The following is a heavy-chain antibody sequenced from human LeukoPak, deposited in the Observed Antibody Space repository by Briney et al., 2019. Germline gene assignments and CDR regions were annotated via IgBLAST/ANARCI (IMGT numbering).Heavy chain of an antibody. V-gene: IGHV4-34*01. D-gene: IGHD1-14*01. CDR1: GGSFSGYY. Sequence: PSETLSLTCAVYGGSFSGYYWSWIRQPPGKGLEWIGEINHSGSTNYNPSLKSRVTISVDTSKNQFSLKLSSVTAADTAVYYCASGSSRTCMDVWGQGTTVTVSS. CDR3: ASGSSRTCMDV. CDR2: INHSGST. J-gene: IGHJ6*02.